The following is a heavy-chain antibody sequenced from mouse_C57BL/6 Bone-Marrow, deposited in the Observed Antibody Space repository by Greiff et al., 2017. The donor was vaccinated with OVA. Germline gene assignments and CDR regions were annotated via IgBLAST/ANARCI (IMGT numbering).Heavy chain of an antibody. J-gene: IGHJ4*01. CDR2: ISSGGSYT. Sequence: EVHLVESGGDLVKPGGSLKLSCAASGFTFSSYGMSWVRQTPDKRLEWVATISSGGSYTYYPDRVKGRFTISRDNAKHTLYLQMSILKSEDTAMYYCARRPTVVADYAMDYWGQGTSVTVSS. CDR1: GFTFSSYG. CDR3: ARRPTVVADYAMDY. V-gene: IGHV5-6*01. D-gene: IGHD1-1*01.